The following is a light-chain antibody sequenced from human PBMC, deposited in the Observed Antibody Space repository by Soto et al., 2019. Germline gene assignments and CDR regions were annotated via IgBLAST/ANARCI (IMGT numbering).Light chain of an antibody. CDR1: SSNIGSNT. CDR2: SNN. J-gene: IGLJ2*01. Sequence: QSVLTQPPSASETPGQRVTISCSESSSNIGSNTVNWYQQLPGTAPKLLIYSNNQRPSGVPDRFSGSKSGTSASLAISGLQSEDEADYYCAAWDDSLNGVVFGGGTQLTVL. CDR3: AAWDDSLNGVV. V-gene: IGLV1-44*01.